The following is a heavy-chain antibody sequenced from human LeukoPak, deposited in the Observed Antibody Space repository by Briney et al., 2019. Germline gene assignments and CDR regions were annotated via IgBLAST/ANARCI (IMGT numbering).Heavy chain of an antibody. CDR3: ARDLSYCGGDWFRGGFDY. Sequence: SVKVSCKASGGTFSSYAISWVRQAPGQGLEWMGRIIPIFGTANYAHKFQGRVTITTDESTSTAYMELSSLRSEDTAVYCCARDLSYCGGDWFRGGFDYWGQGTLVTVSS. CDR1: GGTFSSYA. D-gene: IGHD2-21*02. CDR2: IIPIFGTA. J-gene: IGHJ4*02. V-gene: IGHV1-69*05.